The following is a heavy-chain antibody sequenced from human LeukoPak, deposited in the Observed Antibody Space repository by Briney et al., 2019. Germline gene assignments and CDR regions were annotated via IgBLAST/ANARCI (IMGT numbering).Heavy chain of an antibody. CDR2: TSSSSSYI. V-gene: IGHV3-21*01. D-gene: IGHD6-13*01. CDR1: GFTFSSYS. J-gene: IGHJ4*02. Sequence: GGSLRLSCPASGFTFSSYSMNWVRQAPGKGLEWVSSTSSSSSYIYYADSVKGRFTISRDNAKISVYLQMNSLRGEDTALYYCARWVRQQLVFLDYWGQGTLVTVSS. CDR3: ARWVRQQLVFLDY.